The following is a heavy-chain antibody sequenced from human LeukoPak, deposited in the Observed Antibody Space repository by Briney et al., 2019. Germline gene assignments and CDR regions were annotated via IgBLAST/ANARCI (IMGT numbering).Heavy chain of an antibody. J-gene: IGHJ4*02. V-gene: IGHV1-8*01. CDR1: GYTFTSYD. D-gene: IGHD6-19*01. Sequence: GASVKVSCKASGYTFTSYDINWVRQATGQGLEWMGWMNPNSGNTGYAQKFQGRVTMTRNTSISTAYMELSSLRSEDTAVYYCARSDSSGLTFDYWGQGTLVTVSS. CDR2: MNPNSGNT. CDR3: ARSDSSGLTFDY.